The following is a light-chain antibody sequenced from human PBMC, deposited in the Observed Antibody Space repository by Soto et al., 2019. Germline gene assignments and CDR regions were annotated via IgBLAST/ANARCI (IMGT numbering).Light chain of an antibody. Sequence: QSVLTQPPSASGTPGQRVTISCSGSSSNIGSNYVCWYQHLPGTAPKLLIYSNNQRPSGVPDRFSGSKSGTSASLAISGLRSEDAADYYCATWDDSLSGHYVFGTGTKVTVL. CDR1: SSNIGSNY. CDR3: ATWDDSLSGHYV. V-gene: IGLV1-47*02. J-gene: IGLJ1*01. CDR2: SNN.